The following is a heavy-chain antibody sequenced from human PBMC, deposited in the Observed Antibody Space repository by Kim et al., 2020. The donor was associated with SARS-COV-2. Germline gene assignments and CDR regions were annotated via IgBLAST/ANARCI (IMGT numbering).Heavy chain of an antibody. CDR1: GFTFDDYA. D-gene: IGHD4-17*01. Sequence: GGSLRLSCAASGFTFDDYAMHWVRQAPGKGLEWVSGISWNSGSIGYADSVKGRFTISRDNAKNSLYLQMNSLRAEDTALYYCAKDLGTTVPTIGRAAFD. CDR3: AKDLGTTVPTIGRAAFD. CDR2: ISWNSGSI. J-gene: IGHJ3*01. V-gene: IGHV3-9*01.